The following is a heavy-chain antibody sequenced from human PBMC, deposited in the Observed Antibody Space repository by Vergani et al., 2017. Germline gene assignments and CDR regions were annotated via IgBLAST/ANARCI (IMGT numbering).Heavy chain of an antibody. V-gene: IGHV3-7*03. D-gene: IGHD4-17*01. CDR1: GFTFSSYG. J-gene: IGHJ4*02. CDR2: IKQDGSEK. Sequence: VQLVESGGGVVQPGRSLRLSCAASGFTFSSYGMHWVRQAPGKGLEWVANIKQDGSEKYYVDSVKGRFTISRDNAKNSLYLQMSSLRAEDTAVYYCARGDDCGDXVDYWGQGTLVTVSS. CDR3: ARGDDCGDXVDY.